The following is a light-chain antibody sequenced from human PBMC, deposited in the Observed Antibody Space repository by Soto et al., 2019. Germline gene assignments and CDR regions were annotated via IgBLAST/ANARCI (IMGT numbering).Light chain of an antibody. J-gene: IGKJ1*01. CDR1: QSIRKW. CDR2: DAS. Sequence: DIQLTQSPSTLSSSVGDRVTITCRASQSIRKWLAWYQQKPGKAPTLLLHDASSLERGVPSRFSGSGSGTEFTLTSSSLQPDDFATYYCQQYNSYRTFGQGTKVDIK. V-gene: IGKV1-5*01. CDR3: QQYNSYRT.